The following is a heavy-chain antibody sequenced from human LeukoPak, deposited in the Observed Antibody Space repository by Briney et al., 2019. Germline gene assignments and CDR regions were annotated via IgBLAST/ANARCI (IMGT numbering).Heavy chain of an antibody. V-gene: IGHV1-69*13. D-gene: IGHD6-19*01. Sequence: ASVKVSCKASGGTFSSYAIGWVRQAPGQGLEWMGGIIPIFGTANYAQKFQGRVTITADESTSTAYMELSSLRSEDTAVYYCARAPPHSSGWYYFDYWGQGTLVTVSS. J-gene: IGHJ4*02. CDR1: GGTFSSYA. CDR3: ARAPPHSSGWYYFDY. CDR2: IIPIFGTA.